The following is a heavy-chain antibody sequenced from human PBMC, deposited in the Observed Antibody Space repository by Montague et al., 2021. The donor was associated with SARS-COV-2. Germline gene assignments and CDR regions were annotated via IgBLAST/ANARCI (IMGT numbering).Heavy chain of an antibody. CDR1: GESYNPYGNSFSTYH. D-gene: IGHD3-3*01. CDR2: TKRGDT. Sequence: SETLSLTCAVYGESYNPYGNSFSTYHWSWIRQSQGKGLEWIGDTKRGDTKYNPSLKSRVTISVDTAKKQFSMTLTSVTAADTAVYYCARGQVTIFGMLIFIPAAGHLDGWGQGTSVTVSS. V-gene: IGHV4-34*01. J-gene: IGHJ3*01. CDR3: ARGQVTIFGMLIFIPAAGHLDG.